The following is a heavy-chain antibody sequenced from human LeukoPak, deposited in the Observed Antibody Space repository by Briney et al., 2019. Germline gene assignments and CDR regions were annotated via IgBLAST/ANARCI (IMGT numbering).Heavy chain of an antibody. Sequence: SETLSLTCTVSGGSISSYYWSWIRQPPGKGLEWIGYIYYSWSTNYNPSLKSRVTISVDTSKNQFSLKLSSVTAADTAVYYCARGPRGWYHLHYFGYWGQGTLVTVSS. CDR2: IYYSWST. V-gene: IGHV4-59*12. D-gene: IGHD6-19*01. J-gene: IGHJ4*02. CDR1: GGSISSYY. CDR3: ARGPRGWYHLHYFGY.